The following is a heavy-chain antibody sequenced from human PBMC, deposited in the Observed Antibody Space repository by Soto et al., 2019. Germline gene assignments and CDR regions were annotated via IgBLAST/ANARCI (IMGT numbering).Heavy chain of an antibody. V-gene: IGHV3-73*01. Sequence: GGSLRLSCAASGFTFSYYGMHWVRQAPGRGLEWVGRIRSKGHNYATEYAASVKGRFTISRDDSKNTAYLQMNSLQTEDTAVYYCTRDLFSYDYSGILWFDPWGQGTLVTVSS. CDR1: GFTFSYYG. J-gene: IGHJ5*02. D-gene: IGHD3-16*01. CDR3: TRDLFSYDYSGILWFDP. CDR2: IRSKGHNYAT.